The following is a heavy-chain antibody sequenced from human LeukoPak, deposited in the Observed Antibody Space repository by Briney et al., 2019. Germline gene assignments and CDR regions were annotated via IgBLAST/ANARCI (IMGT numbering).Heavy chain of an antibody. J-gene: IGHJ2*01. D-gene: IGHD4-17*01. CDR2: ISGSGGST. CDR1: GFTFSSYA. Sequence: PGGSLRLSCAASGFTFSSYAMSWVRQAPGKGLEWVSAISGSGGSTYYADSVKGRFTISRDNSKNTLYLQMNSLRAEDTAVYYCAKGFRGSTVTRIYCYSDLWGRGTLVTVSS. CDR3: AKGFRGSTVTRIYCYSDL. V-gene: IGHV3-23*01.